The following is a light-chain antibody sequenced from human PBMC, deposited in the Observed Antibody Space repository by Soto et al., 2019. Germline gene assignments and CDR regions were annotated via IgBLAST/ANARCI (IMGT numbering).Light chain of an antibody. V-gene: IGLV2-14*01. J-gene: IGLJ2*01. Sequence: QSALTQPASVSGSLGQSITIFCTGTTSDIGSYNYVSWYQHPPGKAPKLMIYEVSNRPSGVSSRFSGSKSANTASLSISGLQAEDEADYYCTSYTPTSTVLFGGGTKLTVL. CDR1: TSDIGSYNY. CDR2: EVS. CDR3: TSYTPTSTVL.